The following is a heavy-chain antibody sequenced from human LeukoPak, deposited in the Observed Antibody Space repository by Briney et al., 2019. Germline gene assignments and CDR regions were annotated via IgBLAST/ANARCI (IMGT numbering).Heavy chain of an antibody. V-gene: IGHV4-39*01. Sequence: PSETLSLTCTVSGDSISSYNHYWGWIRQPPGKGLEWLGSICYGGSTHDNPSLKSRVTISVDTSKNQFSLWVTSATAADTAVYYCARMMYGNGWNRYYFDYWGQGTLVTVSS. CDR2: ICYGGST. D-gene: IGHD6-19*01. J-gene: IGHJ4*02. CDR1: GDSISSYNHY. CDR3: ARMMYGNGWNRYYFDY.